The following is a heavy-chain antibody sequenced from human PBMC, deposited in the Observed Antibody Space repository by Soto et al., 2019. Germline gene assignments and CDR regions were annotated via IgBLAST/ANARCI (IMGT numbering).Heavy chain of an antibody. CDR3: ARDCSSTANWIDP. D-gene: IGHD2-2*01. CDR2: IYHTGKT. J-gene: IGHJ5*02. CDR1: GDAIYIGGYY. V-gene: IGHV4-31*03. Sequence: LSLTCTVSGDAIYIGGYYWTWIRQHPGKGLEWIGYIYHTGKTYYNPSLESRVTMSVDTSKNQFSLKLASVTAADTAVYYCARDCSSTANWIDPWGQGTLVTVSS.